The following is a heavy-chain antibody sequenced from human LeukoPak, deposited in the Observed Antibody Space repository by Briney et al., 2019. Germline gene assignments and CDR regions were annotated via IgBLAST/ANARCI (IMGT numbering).Heavy chain of an antibody. CDR3: ARLDTAMVYNWFDP. Sequence: SETLSLTCTVSGGSISNYYWSWLRQPPGKGLEWIGYIYYSGSTNYNPSLKSRVTISVDTSKNQFSLKLSSVTAADTAVYYCARLDTAMVYNWFDPWGQGTLVTVSS. D-gene: IGHD5-18*01. CDR2: IYYSGST. J-gene: IGHJ5*02. CDR1: GGSISNYY. V-gene: IGHV4-59*08.